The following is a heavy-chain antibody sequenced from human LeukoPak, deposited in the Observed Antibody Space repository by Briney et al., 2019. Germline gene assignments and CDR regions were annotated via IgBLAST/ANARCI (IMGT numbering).Heavy chain of an antibody. J-gene: IGHJ5*02. CDR2: IRYDGSNK. V-gene: IGHV3-30*02. CDR3: AKRMVRGVWFDP. D-gene: IGHD3-10*01. Sequence: PGGSPRLSCEASGFTFSSYGMHWVRQAPGKGLEWVAFIRYDGSNKYYADSVKGRFTISRDNSKNTLYLQMNSLRAEDTAVYYCAKRMVRGVWFDPWGQGTLVTVSS. CDR1: GFTFSSYG.